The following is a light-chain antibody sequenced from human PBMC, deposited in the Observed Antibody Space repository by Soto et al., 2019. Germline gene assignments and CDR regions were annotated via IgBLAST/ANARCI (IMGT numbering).Light chain of an antibody. Sequence: DIQMTQSPSSLSASVRDRVTITCRASQSISTYLNWYQQKPGKAPELLIYDASSLQSGVPSRFSGSGSGTYFTLTISSLQPEDFATYYCQQSYSTPFTVGPGTKVDL. CDR2: DAS. CDR1: QSISTY. CDR3: QQSYSTPFT. J-gene: IGKJ3*01. V-gene: IGKV1-39*01.